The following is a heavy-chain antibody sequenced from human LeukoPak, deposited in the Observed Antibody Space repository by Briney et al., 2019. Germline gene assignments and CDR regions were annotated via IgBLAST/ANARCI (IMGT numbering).Heavy chain of an antibody. J-gene: IGHJ4*02. Sequence: SETLSLTCTVSGGSISSYYWSWIRQPPGKGLEWIGYIYYSGSTNYNPSPKSRVTISVDTSKDQFSLKLSSVTAADTAVYYCARTDDPYFDYWGQGTLVTVSS. CDR2: IYYSGST. D-gene: IGHD3-3*01. V-gene: IGHV4-59*01. CDR1: GGSISSYY. CDR3: ARTDDPYFDY.